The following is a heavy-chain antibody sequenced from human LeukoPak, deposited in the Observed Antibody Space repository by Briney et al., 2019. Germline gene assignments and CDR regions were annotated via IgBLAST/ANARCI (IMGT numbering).Heavy chain of an antibody. D-gene: IGHD2-21*02. J-gene: IGHJ4*02. CDR1: GFVFSSFG. V-gene: IGHV3-30*18. CDR2: VSYDGRNK. Sequence: GRSLRLSCAASGFVFSSFGIHWVRQAPGKGLEWVAVVSYDGRNKFYGDFVKGRFTISRDNSKNTVFLQMNSLTTADTALYYCAKGVTTISTFDSWGQGTLVTVSS. CDR3: AKGVTTISTFDS.